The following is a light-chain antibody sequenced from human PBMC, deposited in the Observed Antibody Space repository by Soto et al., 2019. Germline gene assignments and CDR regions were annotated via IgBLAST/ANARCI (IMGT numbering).Light chain of an antibody. CDR2: DAS. CDR3: QQYNSYSKT. Sequence: DIQMTQSPSTLSASVGDRVTITCRASQSISSWLAWYQQRPGKAPNLLIYDASNLESGVPSRFSGSGSGTEFTLTISSLQPDDFATYYCQQYNSYSKTFGQGTRWIS. J-gene: IGKJ1*01. V-gene: IGKV1-5*01. CDR1: QSISSW.